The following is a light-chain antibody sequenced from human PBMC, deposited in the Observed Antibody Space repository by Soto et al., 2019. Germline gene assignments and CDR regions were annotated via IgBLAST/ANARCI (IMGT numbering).Light chain of an antibody. J-gene: IGLJ3*02. V-gene: IGLV8-61*01. CDR3: VLYMGSGISV. CDR2: NTD. Sequence: QTVVTQEPSFSVSPGGTVTLTCGLSSGSVSTTYYPSWYQQTPGQAPRTLIYNTDIRSSGVPDRFSGSILGNKAALTITGAQADDDSDYYCVLYMGSGISVFGGGTKLTVL. CDR1: SGSVSTTYY.